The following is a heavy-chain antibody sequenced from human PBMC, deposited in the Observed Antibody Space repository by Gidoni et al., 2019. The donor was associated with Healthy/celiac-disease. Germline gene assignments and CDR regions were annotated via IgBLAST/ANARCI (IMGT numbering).Heavy chain of an antibody. CDR3: ARAVGYCSGGSCYSPFGFDY. J-gene: IGHJ4*02. Sequence: QVQLQESGPGLVKPSETLSLTCTVSGGSISSYYWSWIRQPAGKGLEWIGRIYTSGSTNYNPSLKSRVTMSVDTSKNQFSLKLSSVTAADTAVYYCARAVGYCSGGSCYSPFGFDYWGQGTLVTVSS. D-gene: IGHD2-15*01. CDR1: GGSISSYY. CDR2: IYTSGST. V-gene: IGHV4-4*07.